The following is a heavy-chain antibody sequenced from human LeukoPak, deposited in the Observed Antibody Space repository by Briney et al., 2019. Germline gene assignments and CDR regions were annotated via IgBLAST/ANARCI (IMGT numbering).Heavy chain of an antibody. D-gene: IGHD3-22*01. CDR1: GFTFSDYY. CDR2: ISSSSSYT. V-gene: IGHV3-11*06. Sequence: GGSLRLSCAASGFTFSDYYMSWIRQAPGKGLEWVSYISSSSSYTNYADSVKGRFTISRDDDKNSLYLQMKSMRAEDTAVYYCARNPQTYYYDSSGYYRFDYWGQGTLVTVSS. CDR3: ARNPQTYYYDSSGYYRFDY. J-gene: IGHJ4*02.